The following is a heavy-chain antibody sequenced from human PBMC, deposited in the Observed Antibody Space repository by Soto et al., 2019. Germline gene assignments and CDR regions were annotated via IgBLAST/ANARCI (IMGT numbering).Heavy chain of an antibody. D-gene: IGHD2-15*01. V-gene: IGHV4-30-4*01. J-gene: IGHJ4*02. CDR2: ISYSGNT. CDR3: ATMGTPATGLYYFDY. Sequence: SETLSLTCAVSGGSISSGNYYWSWIRQPPGKGLEWIGFISYSGNTYYNLSLKSRVTISVDTSKNQFSLNLSFVTAADTAVYYCATMGTPATGLYYFDYWGQGTLVTVSS. CDR1: GGSISSGNYY.